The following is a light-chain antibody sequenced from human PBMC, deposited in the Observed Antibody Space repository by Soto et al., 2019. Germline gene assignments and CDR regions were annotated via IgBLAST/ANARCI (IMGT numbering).Light chain of an antibody. J-gene: IGLJ1*01. CDR3: CSYAGRSTYV. CDR2: EGS. CDR1: SSDVGSYNL. V-gene: IGLV2-23*01. Sequence: SVLTQPASVSGSPGQSITISCTGTSSDVGSYNLVSWYQQHPGKAPKLMIYEGSKRPSGVSNRFSGSKSGNTASLTISGLQAEDEADYYCCSYAGRSTYVFGTGTKVTVL.